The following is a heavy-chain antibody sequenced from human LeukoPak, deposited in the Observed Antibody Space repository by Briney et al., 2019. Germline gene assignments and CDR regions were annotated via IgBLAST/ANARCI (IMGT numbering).Heavy chain of an antibody. V-gene: IGHV1-69*05. CDR3: AAEAVHDSGGYYPSLDY. CDR1: GGSFRGYG. J-gene: IGHJ4*02. D-gene: IGHD3-22*01. Sequence: GSSVKVSCKISGGSFRGYGFTWVRQAPGQGLEWMGGISPVFGTATYAQKFKGRVTLTTDESTSTAYMEVSSLRHEDTAIYCCAAEAVHDSGGYYPSLDYWGQGTLVTVSS. CDR2: ISPVFGTA.